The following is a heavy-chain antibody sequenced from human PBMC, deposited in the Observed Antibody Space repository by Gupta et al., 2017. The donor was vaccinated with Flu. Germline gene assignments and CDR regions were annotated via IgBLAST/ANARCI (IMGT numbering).Heavy chain of an antibody. CDR1: GFTFSDAW. CDR3: AKDIHYTAGWALVY. CDR2: INSNVDGGTS. Sequence: EVHLVESGGGFVKPGGSLRLSCAASGFTFSDAWMTWVRQAPGKGLEWVGRINSNVDGGTSNYAADVKGRCTFARDDSKATLYLEMNNLTTEDTAMDDCAKDIHYTAGWALVYWGQGGRGSVSS. V-gene: IGHV3-15*01. J-gene: IGHJ4*02. D-gene: IGHD3-3*01.